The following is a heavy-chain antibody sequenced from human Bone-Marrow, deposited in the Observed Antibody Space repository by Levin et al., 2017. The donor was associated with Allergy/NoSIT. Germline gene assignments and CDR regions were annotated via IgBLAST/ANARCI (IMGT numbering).Heavy chain of an antibody. D-gene: IGHD6-19*01. V-gene: IGHV3-23*01. CDR1: GFTFDIFA. CDR3: AQGAVAVAGTYYYLDS. J-gene: IGHJ4*02. CDR2: ISGSGGDT. Sequence: GGSLRLSCAASGFTFDIFAMNWVRQAPGKGLEWVSTISGSGGDTYYADSVKGRFTISRDNSRNTMYLQMNSLRADDTAVYYCAQGAVAVAGTYYYLDSWGQGTLVSVSS.